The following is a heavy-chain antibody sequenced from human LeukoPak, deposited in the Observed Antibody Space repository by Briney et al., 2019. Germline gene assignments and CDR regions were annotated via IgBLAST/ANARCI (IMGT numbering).Heavy chain of an antibody. Sequence: PSETLSLTCTVSGGSISRSNYYWGWIRQPPGKGLEWIGSLYSSGNTYYNPSLKSRVTISVDSSKNQFSLKLTSATAADTAVYYCARTASEYSISWIDWGQGTLVTVSS. V-gene: IGHV4-39*01. J-gene: IGHJ1*01. CDR1: GGSISRSNYY. D-gene: IGHD6-13*01. CDR3: ARTASEYSISWID. CDR2: LYSSGNT.